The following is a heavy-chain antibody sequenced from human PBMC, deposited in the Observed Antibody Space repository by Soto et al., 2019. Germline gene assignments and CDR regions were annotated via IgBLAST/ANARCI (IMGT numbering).Heavy chain of an antibody. CDR2: IWYDGSNK. Sequence: GGSLRLSCAASGFTFSSYGMHWVRQAPGKGLEWVAVIWYDGSNKYYADSVKGRFTISRDNSKNTLYLQMNSLRAEDTAVYYCARDGRVTAIPGLDYWGQGTLVTVSS. CDR3: ARDGRVTAIPGLDY. D-gene: IGHD2-21*02. J-gene: IGHJ4*02. V-gene: IGHV3-33*01. CDR1: GFTFSSYG.